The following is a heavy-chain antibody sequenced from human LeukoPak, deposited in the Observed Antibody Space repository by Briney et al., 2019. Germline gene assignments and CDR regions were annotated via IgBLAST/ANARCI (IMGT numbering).Heavy chain of an antibody. CDR2: ISSSSSYI. J-gene: IGHJ3*02. Sequence: PGGSLRLSCAASGFTFSSYSMKWVRQAPGKGLEGVSSISSSSSYIYYADSVKGRFTISRDNAKNSLYLQMNSLRAEDTAVYYCARGLRRIAGHHDAFDIWGQGTMVTVSS. CDR3: ARGLRRIAGHHDAFDI. CDR1: GFTFSSYS. V-gene: IGHV3-21*01. D-gene: IGHD6-13*01.